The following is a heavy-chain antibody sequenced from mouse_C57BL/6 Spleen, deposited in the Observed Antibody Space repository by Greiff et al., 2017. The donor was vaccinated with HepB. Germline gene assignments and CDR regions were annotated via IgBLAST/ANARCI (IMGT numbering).Heavy chain of an antibody. CDR3: ARGSSGYGYAMDY. Sequence: QVHVQQPGAELVMPGASVKLSCKAYGYTFTSYWMHWVKQRPGQGLEWIGEIDPSDSYTNYNQKFKGKSTLTVDKSSSTAYMQLSSLTSEDSAVYYCARGSSGYGYAMDYWGQGTSVTVSS. J-gene: IGHJ4*01. D-gene: IGHD3-2*02. CDR1: GYTFTSYW. CDR2: IDPSDSYT. V-gene: IGHV1-69*01.